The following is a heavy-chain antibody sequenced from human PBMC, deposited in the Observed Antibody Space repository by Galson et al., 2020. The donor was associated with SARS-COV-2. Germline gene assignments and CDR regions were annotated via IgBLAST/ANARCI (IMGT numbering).Heavy chain of an antibody. D-gene: IGHD5-12*01. J-gene: IGHJ3*02. V-gene: IGHV7-4-1*02. CDR1: GYTFTSYA. CDR2: INTNTVNP. CDR3: ARGGGYSGYDVDDAFDI. Sequence: ASVKVSCKASGYTFTSYAMNWVRQAPGQGLEWMGWINTNTVNPTYAQGFTGRFVFSLDTSVSTAYLQISSLKAEDTAVYYCARGGGYSGYDVDDAFDIWGQGTMVTVSS.